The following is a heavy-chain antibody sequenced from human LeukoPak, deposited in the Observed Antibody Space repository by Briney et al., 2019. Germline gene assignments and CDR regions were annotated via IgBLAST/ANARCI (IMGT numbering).Heavy chain of an antibody. CDR1: GFTFSSYG. V-gene: IGHV3-30*02. D-gene: IGHD3-3*01. Sequence: GGSLRLSCAASGFTFSSYGMHWVRQAPGKGLEWVAFIRYDGSNKYYADSVKGRFTISRDNSKNTLYLQMNSLRTDDTAMYYRAKDSTYSDFWSNSNYFYYYMDVWGKGTTVTVSS. CDR3: AKDSTYSDFWSNSNYFYYYMDV. J-gene: IGHJ6*03. CDR2: IRYDGSNK.